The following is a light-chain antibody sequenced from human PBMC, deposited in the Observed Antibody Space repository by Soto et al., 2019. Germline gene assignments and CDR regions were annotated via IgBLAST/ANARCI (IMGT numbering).Light chain of an antibody. CDR1: QSISSW. CDR3: QQYNSYPMT. Sequence: DIQMTQFPSALSASVGDRVTITCRASQSISSWLAWYQQKPGKAPKLLIYDASSLESGVPSRFSGSGSGTEFTLTISRLQPDYFATYYCQQYNSYPMTFGQGTKVDIK. V-gene: IGKV1-5*01. J-gene: IGKJ1*01. CDR2: DAS.